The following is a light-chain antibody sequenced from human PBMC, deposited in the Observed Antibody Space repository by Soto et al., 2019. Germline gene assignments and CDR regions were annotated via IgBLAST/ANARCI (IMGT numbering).Light chain of an antibody. CDR3: QQYHIHST. CDR2: KAS. V-gene: IGKV1-5*03. CDR1: ESINIR. Sequence: DIQMTQSPSTLSASVGDRVTITCRASESINIRLAWFQQKPGKAPKLLISKASTLESGVPSRFSGSGSGTEFTLTISSLQPDDFATYHCQQYHIHSTFGQGTKVEVK. J-gene: IGKJ1*01.